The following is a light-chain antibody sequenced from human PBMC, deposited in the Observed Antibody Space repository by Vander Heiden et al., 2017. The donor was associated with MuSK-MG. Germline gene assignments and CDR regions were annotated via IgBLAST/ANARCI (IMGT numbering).Light chain of an antibody. CDR1: EAGGKT. V-gene: IGLV3-21*02. CDR2: DDA. J-gene: IGLJ2*01. Sequence: SYVLTQPPSVSVAPGQTASLTCGGDEAGGKTVHWYQQKPGQAPLLVVYDDAARPSGIPARFSASTSGNTATLTISRVEAGDEADYYCQVWDTTTEQIFGGGTKLTVL. CDR3: QVWDTTTEQI.